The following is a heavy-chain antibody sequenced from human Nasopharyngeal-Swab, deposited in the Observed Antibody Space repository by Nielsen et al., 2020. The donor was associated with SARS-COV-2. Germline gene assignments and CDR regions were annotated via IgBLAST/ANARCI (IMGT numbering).Heavy chain of an antibody. CDR2: ISWNSGSI. J-gene: IGHJ4*02. Sequence: SLKISCAASGFTFDDYAMNWVRQAPGKGLEWVSGISWNSGSIGYAASVKGRFTISRDNAKNSLYLQMNSLRAEDTALYYCAKDGFSGWHWHPDYWGQGTLVTVSS. D-gene: IGHD6-19*01. CDR3: AKDGFSGWHWHPDY. V-gene: IGHV3-9*01. CDR1: GFTFDDYA.